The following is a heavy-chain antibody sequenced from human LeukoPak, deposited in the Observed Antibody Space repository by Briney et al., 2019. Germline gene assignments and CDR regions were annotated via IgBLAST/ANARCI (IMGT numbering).Heavy chain of an antibody. CDR1: GFTFSSYA. Sequence: GGSLRLSCAASGFTFSSYAMCWVRQAPGKGLEWASSLTDSGGSTYYTDSVRGRFTISRDNSRNTLYLQMNSLRGEDTAIYYCARRKGDCRTTSCTDYWGLGTLVTVSS. CDR3: ARRKGDCRTTSCTDY. D-gene: IGHD2-2*01. CDR2: LTDSGGST. V-gene: IGHV3-23*01. J-gene: IGHJ4*02.